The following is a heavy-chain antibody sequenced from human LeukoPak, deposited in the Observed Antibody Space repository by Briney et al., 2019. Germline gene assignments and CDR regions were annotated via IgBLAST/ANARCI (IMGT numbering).Heavy chain of an antibody. CDR1: GFIFSAYW. J-gene: IGHJ4*02. CDR2: INEDGGEE. Sequence: TGGSLRLSCVGSGFIFSAYWMAWVRQAPGKGPEWVANINEDGGEERYVDSVRGRFTISRDNAKNSLYLQMNSLRAEDTALYYCAGRYYWGQGTLVTVSS. CDR3: AGRYY. V-gene: IGHV3-7*03.